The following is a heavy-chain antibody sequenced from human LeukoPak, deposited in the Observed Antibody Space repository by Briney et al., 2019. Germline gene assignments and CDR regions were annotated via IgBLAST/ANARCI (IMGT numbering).Heavy chain of an antibody. D-gene: IGHD5-18*01. Sequence: SETLSLTCTVSGGYISSYYWSWIRQPPGKGLEWIGYIYYSGSTNYNPSLKSRVTISVDTSKNQFSLKLSSVTAADTAVYYCARDKSARRYGYSYGYQENYFDYWGQGTLVTVSS. J-gene: IGHJ4*02. CDR2: IYYSGST. V-gene: IGHV4-59*01. CDR1: GGYISSYY. CDR3: ARDKSARRYGYSYGYQENYFDY.